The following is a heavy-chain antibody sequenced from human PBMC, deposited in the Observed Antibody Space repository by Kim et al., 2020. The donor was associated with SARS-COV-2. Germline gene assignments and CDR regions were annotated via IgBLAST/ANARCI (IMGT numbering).Heavy chain of an antibody. D-gene: IGHD3-10*01. CDR1: GYTFTSYA. CDR2: INAGNGNT. V-gene: IGHV1-3*01. J-gene: IGHJ6*02. CDR3: ARGITVVRGVIDYYYGMDV. Sequence: ASVKVSCKASGYTFTSYAMHWVRQAPGQRLEWMGWINAGNGNTKYSQKFQGRVTITRDTSASTAYMELSSLRSEDTAVYYCARGITVVRGVIDYYYGMDVWGPGTTGTVSS.